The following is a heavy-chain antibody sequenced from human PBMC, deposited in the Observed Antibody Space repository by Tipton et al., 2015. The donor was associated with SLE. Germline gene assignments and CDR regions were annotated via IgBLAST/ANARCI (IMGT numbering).Heavy chain of an antibody. CDR1: GFTFSSYG. J-gene: IGHJ6*02. D-gene: IGHD2-21*01. V-gene: IGHV3-7*03. CDR3: SRHLWYPLGLDA. CDR2: IKQDGSEK. Sequence: GSLRLSCAASGFTFSSYGMSWVRQAPGKGLEWVANIKQDGSEKYYVDSVKGRFTISRDNANNSLYLQMNSLKTEDTAIYYCSRHLWYPLGLDAWDQGP.